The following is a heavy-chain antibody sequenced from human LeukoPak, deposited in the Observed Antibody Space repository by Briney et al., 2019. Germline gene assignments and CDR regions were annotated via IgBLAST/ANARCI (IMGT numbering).Heavy chain of an antibody. CDR1: GFTFSSYA. CDR3: ARRGGPPLEYYFDY. D-gene: IGHD2-15*01. V-gene: IGHV3-48*03. J-gene: IGHJ4*02. Sequence: SGGSLRLSCAASGFTFSSYAMSWVRQAPGKGLEWVSYISSSGSTIYYADSVKGRFTISRDNAKNSLYLQMNSLRAEDTAVYYCARRGGPPLEYYFDYWGQGTLVTVSS. CDR2: ISSSGSTI.